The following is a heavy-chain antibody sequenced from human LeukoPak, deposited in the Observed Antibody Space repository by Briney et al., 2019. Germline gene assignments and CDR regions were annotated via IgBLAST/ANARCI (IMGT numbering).Heavy chain of an antibody. V-gene: IGHV3-30-3*01. J-gene: IGHJ4*02. D-gene: IGHD6-13*01. CDR1: GFTFSSYA. CDR2: ISYDGSNK. CDR3: ARDRAGDY. Sequence: SGGSLRLSCAASGFTFSSYAMHWVRQAPGKGLEWVAVISYDGSNKYYAGSVKGRFTISRDNSKNTLYLQMNSLRAEDTAVYYCARDRAGDYWGQGTLVTVSS.